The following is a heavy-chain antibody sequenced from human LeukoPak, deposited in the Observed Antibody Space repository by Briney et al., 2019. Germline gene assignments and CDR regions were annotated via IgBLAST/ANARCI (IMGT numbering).Heavy chain of an antibody. J-gene: IGHJ5*02. CDR1: GGSISSGDYY. D-gene: IGHD3-10*01. Sequence: PSETLSLTCTVSGGSISSGDYYWSWVRQPPGKGLEWIGYIYYSGSTYYNPSLKSRLTISVDTSKNQFSLKLSSVTAADTAVYYCARGRGFGGKYAYNWFDPWGQGTLVTVSS. CDR3: ARGRGFGGKYAYNWFDP. CDR2: IYYSGST. V-gene: IGHV4-30-4*01.